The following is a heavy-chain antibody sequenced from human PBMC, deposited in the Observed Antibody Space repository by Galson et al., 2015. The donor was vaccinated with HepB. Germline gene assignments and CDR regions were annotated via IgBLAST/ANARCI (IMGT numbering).Heavy chain of an antibody. CDR1: GGSISSSSYY. V-gene: IGHV4-39*01. Sequence: ETLSLTCTVSGGSISSSSYYWGWIRQPPGKGLAWIGSIYYSGSTYYNPSLKSRVTISVDTSKNQFSLKLSSVTAADTAVYYCARLAPGYDAFDIWGQGTMVTVSS. CDR3: ARLAPGYDAFDI. D-gene: IGHD3-22*01. J-gene: IGHJ3*02. CDR2: IYYSGST.